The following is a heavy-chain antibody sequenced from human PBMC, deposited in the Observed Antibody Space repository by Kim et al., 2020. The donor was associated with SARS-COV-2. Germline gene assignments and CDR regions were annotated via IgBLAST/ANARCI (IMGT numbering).Heavy chain of an antibody. CDR1: GGTFSSYA. CDR2: IIPILGIA. V-gene: IGHV1-69*04. CDR3: ARGVVPAASGGWFDP. J-gene: IGHJ5*02. Sequence: SVKVSCKASGGTFSSYAISWVRQAPGQGLEWMGRIIPILGIANYAQKFQGRVTITADKSMSTAYMELSSLRSEDTAVYYCARGVVPAASGGWFDPWGQGTLVTVSS. D-gene: IGHD2-2*01.